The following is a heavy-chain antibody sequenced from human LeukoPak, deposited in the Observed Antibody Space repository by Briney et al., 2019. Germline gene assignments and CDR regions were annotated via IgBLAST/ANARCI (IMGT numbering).Heavy chain of an antibody. Sequence: SETLSLTCTVSSGSISISNYYWAWIRQPPGKGLEWIGNIYYRGRTYYNPSLKSRLTISVDTSKNQFSLKLSSVTAADTAVYYCASEGVRGVIIPTAHYYFDYWGQGTLVTVSP. CDR1: SGSISISNYY. D-gene: IGHD3-10*01. J-gene: IGHJ4*02. V-gene: IGHV4-39*07. CDR2: IYYRGRT. CDR3: ASEGVRGVIIPTAHYYFDY.